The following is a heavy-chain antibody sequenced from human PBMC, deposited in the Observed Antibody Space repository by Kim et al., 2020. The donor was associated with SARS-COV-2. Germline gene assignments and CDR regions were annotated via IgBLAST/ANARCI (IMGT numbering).Heavy chain of an antibody. Sequence: GGSLRLSCAMSGFTSSRFGMHWVRQAPGKGLEWVAFIRPEGSIKHQADSVNGRFTVSRDNSMNTLFLQMNSLRAEDTAVYFCARDGISGLDNWGQGSLVTVSS. D-gene: IGHD1-26*01. CDR2: IRPEGSIK. V-gene: IGHV3-30*02. CDR3: ARDGISGLDN. J-gene: IGHJ4*02. CDR1: GFTSSRFG.